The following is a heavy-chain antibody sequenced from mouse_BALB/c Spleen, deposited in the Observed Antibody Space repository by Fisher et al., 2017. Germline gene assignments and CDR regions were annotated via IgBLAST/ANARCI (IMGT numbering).Heavy chain of an antibody. Sequence: RFTISRDNARNTLYLQMSSLKSEDTAMYYCARHRSGDWYFDVWGAGTTVTVSS. J-gene: IGHJ1*01. D-gene: IGHD3-1*01. CDR3: ARHRSGDWYFDV. V-gene: IGHV5S21*01.